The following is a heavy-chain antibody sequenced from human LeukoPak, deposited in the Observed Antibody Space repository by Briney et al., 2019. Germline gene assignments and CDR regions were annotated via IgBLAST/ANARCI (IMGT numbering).Heavy chain of an antibody. D-gene: IGHD6-13*01. V-gene: IGHV1-2*02. Sequence: ASVKVSCKAAGYTFTGYYMHWWRQAPGQGLEWMGWINPNSGGTNYAQKFQGRVTMTTDKYISTAYMELSRLRSDDTAVYYCARDPRGSSWFDHWGQGTLVTVSS. J-gene: IGHJ5*02. CDR1: GYTFTGYY. CDR2: INPNSGGT. CDR3: ARDPRGSSWFDH.